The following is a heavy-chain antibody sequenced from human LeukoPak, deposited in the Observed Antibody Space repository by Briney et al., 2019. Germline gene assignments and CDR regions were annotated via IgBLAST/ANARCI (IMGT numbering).Heavy chain of an antibody. CDR1: GFTFSSYW. J-gene: IGHJ6*03. CDR3: ARVHGSGSYIYYMDV. Sequence: HPGGSLRLSCAASGFTFSSYWMHWVRQAPGTGLMWVSRINSDGSSTTYADSVKGRFSISRDNAKNSLYLQMNSLRAEDTAVYYCARVHGSGSYIYYMDVWGKGTTVTVSS. V-gene: IGHV3-74*01. D-gene: IGHD3-10*01. CDR2: INSDGSST.